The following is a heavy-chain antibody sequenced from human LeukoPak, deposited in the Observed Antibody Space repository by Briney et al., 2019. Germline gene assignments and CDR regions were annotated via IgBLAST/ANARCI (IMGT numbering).Heavy chain of an antibody. CDR1: GFTFSNYA. CDR2: MSGSGVRQ. V-gene: IGHV3-23*01. J-gene: IGHJ4*02. Sequence: GGSLRLSCAASGFTFSNYAMNWVRQAPGKGLEWVSGMSGSGVRQYYADHVKGRFTMSRDNSKNTLYLKMNSLRAEDTAVYYCAKANAPYYYDSSGYSTFDYWGQGTLVTVSS. CDR3: AKANAPYYYDSSGYSTFDY. D-gene: IGHD3-22*01.